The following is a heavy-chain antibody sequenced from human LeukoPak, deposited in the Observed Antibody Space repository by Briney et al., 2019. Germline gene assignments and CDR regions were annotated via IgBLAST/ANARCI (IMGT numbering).Heavy chain of an antibody. Sequence: SETLSLTCAVSGYSISSGYYWGWIRQPPGKGLEWIGYIYYSGSTNYNPSLKSRVTISVDTSKNQFSLKLSSVTAADTAVYYCARGTMAEFDYWGQGTLVTVSS. D-gene: IGHD3-10*01. CDR2: IYYSGST. J-gene: IGHJ4*02. CDR1: GYSISSGYY. V-gene: IGHV4-61*01. CDR3: ARGTMAEFDY.